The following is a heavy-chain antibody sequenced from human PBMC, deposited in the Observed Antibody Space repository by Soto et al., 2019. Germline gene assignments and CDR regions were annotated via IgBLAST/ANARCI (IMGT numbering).Heavy chain of an antibody. V-gene: IGHV3-30*18. J-gene: IGHJ6*02. Sequence: QVQLVESGGGVVQPGSSLRLSCVASGFMFSDYGMHWVRQTPGRGLEWVAVISFDGNYKYYAKSVKGRFTFARDNSKNTLSLQMNSLRVEDTAVYYCAKGVEANWGFYYGMDVCGQGATVTVSS. CDR2: ISFDGNYK. D-gene: IGHD7-27*01. CDR1: GFMFSDYG. CDR3: AKGVEANWGFYYGMDV.